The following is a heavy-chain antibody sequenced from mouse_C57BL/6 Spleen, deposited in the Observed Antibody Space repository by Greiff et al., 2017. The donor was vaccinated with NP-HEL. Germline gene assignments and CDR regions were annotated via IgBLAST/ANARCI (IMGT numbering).Heavy chain of an antibody. J-gene: IGHJ4*01. V-gene: IGHV1-64*01. D-gene: IGHD2-1*01. CDR1: GYTFTSYW. Sequence: QVQLQQSGAELVKPGASVKLSCKASGYTFTSYWMHWVKQRPGQGLEWIGMIHPNSGSTNYNEKFKSKATLTVDKSSSTAYMQLSSLTSEDSAVYYCAKGRGNHLMDYWGQGTSVTVSS. CDR2: IHPNSGST. CDR3: AKGRGNHLMDY.